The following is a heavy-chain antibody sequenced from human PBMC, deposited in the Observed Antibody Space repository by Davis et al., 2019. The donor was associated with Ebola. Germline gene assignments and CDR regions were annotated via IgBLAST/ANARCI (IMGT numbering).Heavy chain of an antibody. CDR2: ISASAGST. CDR1: GFPFSSYA. CDR3: AKDLGTSGVFDI. D-gene: IGHD1-7*01. J-gene: IGHJ3*02. V-gene: IGHV3-23*01. Sequence: GESLKISCAASGFPFSSYAMGWVRQAPGKGLEWVSTISASAGSTFYADSVNGRFTISRDNSQSTLYLQMNTLRAEDSALYYCAKDLGTSGVFDIWGQGTVVTVSS.